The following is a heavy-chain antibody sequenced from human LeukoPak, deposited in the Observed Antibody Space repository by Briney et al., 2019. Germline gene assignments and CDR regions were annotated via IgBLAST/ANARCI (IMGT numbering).Heavy chain of an antibody. CDR3: VVAVAAIDY. CDR2: IYYSGST. CDR1: GGSISSYY. V-gene: IGHV4-59*08. Sequence: SETLSLTCTVSGGSISSYYWSWIRQPPGKGLEWIGYIYYSGSTNYNPSLKSRVTISVDMSKNQFYLKVNSVTAADTALYFCVVAVAAIDYWGHGLLVTVSS. D-gene: IGHD6-19*01. J-gene: IGHJ4*01.